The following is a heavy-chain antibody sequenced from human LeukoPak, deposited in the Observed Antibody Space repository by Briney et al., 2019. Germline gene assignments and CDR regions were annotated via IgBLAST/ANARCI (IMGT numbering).Heavy chain of an antibody. CDR1: TFTFNSQD. CDR2: ISGGDGGT. V-gene: IGHV3-23*01. Sequence: PGGSLRLSCAVSTFTFNSQDMSWVRQAPGKGLEWVSAISGGDGGTHYADSVRGRFTISRDISKKTLHLEMNSLRAEDTAVYYCANIEYFQHWGQGTLVTVSS. CDR3: ANIEYFQH. J-gene: IGHJ1*01.